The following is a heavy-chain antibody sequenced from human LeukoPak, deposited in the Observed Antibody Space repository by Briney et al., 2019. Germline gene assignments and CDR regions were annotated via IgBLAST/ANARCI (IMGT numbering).Heavy chain of an antibody. V-gene: IGHV4-59*08. Sequence: SETLSLTCTVSGGSIRSYYWSWIRQPPGKGLKGIGFTFYSGTTNYNPSLKSRVTISVDTSKNQFSLKLSSVTAADTAVYYCARGRPDGSGSYYKFDPWGQGTLVTVSS. CDR3: ARGRPDGSGSYYKFDP. D-gene: IGHD3-10*01. CDR2: TFYSGTT. CDR1: GGSIRSYY. J-gene: IGHJ5*02.